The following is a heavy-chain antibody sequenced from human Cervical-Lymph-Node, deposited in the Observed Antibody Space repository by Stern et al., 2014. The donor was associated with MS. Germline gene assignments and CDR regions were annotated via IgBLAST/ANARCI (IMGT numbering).Heavy chain of an antibody. CDR1: GGSISGCDYY. J-gene: IGHJ4*02. Sequence: QVQLQESGPGLVRPAQTLSLTCTVSGGSISGCDYYWGLIRQPPGKGLAWIGYIDNSGTTYYNPALKSRLTISIDTSKNQFSLRLTSVTAADTAVYYCARDFTVAGSFDYWGQGTLVTVSS. V-gene: IGHV4-30-4*01. CDR2: IDNSGTT. CDR3: ARDFTVAGSFDY. D-gene: IGHD6-19*01.